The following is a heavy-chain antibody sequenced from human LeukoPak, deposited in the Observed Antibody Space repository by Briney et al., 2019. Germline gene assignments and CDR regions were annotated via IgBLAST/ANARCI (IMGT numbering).Heavy chain of an antibody. D-gene: IGHD4-17*01. CDR2: IKQDGSEK. CDR1: GFSFSSYW. V-gene: IGHV3-7*01. Sequence: GGSLRLSCAASGFSFSSYWMSWVRQAPGKGLEWVANIKQDGSEKYYVDSVKGRFTISRDNAKNSLYLQMNSLRAEDTAVYYCARDRLHYGEYEKTFDYWGQGTLVTVSS. CDR3: ARDRLHYGEYEKTFDY. J-gene: IGHJ4*02.